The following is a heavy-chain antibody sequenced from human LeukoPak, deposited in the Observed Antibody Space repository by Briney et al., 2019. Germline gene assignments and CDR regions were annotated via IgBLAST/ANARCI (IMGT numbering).Heavy chain of an antibody. CDR3: ASHYSSGSYRYTGSFDS. J-gene: IGHJ4*02. Sequence: SQTLSLTSAVYGCSFSDYYWSWIRQPPPKRLQLTRAINHSGTTNYSPSLKSRVSISVDTSKNQFSLKLNSVTAADAAMYYCASHYSSGSYRYTGSFDSWGQGMLVNVSS. D-gene: IGHD3-16*02. CDR1: GCSFSDYY. CDR2: INHSGTT. V-gene: IGHV4-34*01.